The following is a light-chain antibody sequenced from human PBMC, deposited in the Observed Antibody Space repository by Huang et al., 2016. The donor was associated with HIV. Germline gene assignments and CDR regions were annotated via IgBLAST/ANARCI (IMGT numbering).Light chain of an antibody. CDR2: DAS. CDR3: QQYHNWPPWT. J-gene: IGKJ1*01. V-gene: IGKV3-15*01. CDR1: QSVSSN. Sequence: EIVMTQSPATLSASPGERATLSCRASQSVSSNLAWYQQKPGQAPRLLIYDASTRATGISARFSGSGSGTEFTLTISSLQSEDFAVYYCQQYHNWPPWTFGQGTKVEIK.